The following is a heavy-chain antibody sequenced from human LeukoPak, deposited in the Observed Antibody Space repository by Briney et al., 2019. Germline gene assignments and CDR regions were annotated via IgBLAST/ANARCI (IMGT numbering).Heavy chain of an antibody. CDR3: ARQSLGASGLDH. Sequence: PGGSLRLSCGVSGFTFNSYHMHWVRQAPNKGLDWVAVVPHDGSSASHAASVNGRFTISRDNSKDTVFLQMNSLRVDDTAIYYCARQSLGASGLDHWGQGVLVTVSS. J-gene: IGHJ4*02. D-gene: IGHD1-26*01. V-gene: IGHV3-30*04. CDR1: GFTFNSYH. CDR2: VPHDGSSA.